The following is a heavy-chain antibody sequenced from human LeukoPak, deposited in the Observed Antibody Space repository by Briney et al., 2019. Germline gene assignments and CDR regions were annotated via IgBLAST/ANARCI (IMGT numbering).Heavy chain of an antibody. J-gene: IGHJ6*02. V-gene: IGHV4-59*01. CDR2: IYYSGST. CDR3: ARDPESRYYDTGMDV. D-gene: IGHD3-22*01. CDR1: GGSISSYY. Sequence: SETLSLTCTVSGGSISSYYWSWIRQPLGKGLEWIGYIYYSGSTNYNPSLKSRVTISVDTSKNQFSLKLSSVTAADTAVYYCARDPESRYYDTGMDVWGQGTTVTVSS.